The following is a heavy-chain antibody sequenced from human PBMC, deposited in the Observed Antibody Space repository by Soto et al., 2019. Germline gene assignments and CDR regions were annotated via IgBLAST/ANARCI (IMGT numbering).Heavy chain of an antibody. V-gene: IGHV3-21*01. J-gene: IGHJ5*02. D-gene: IGHD3-16*01. CDR3: ARSSTSWGWFDP. Sequence: GGSLRLSCAASGFTFSSYSMNWVRQAPGKGLEWVSSISSSSSYIYYADSVKGRFTIPRDNAKNSLYLQMNSLRAEDTAVYYCARSSTSWGWFDPWGQGTLVTVSS. CDR1: GFTFSSYS. CDR2: ISSSSSYI.